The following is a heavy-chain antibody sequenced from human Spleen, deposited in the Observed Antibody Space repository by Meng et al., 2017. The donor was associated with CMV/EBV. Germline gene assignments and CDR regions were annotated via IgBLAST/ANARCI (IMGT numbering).Heavy chain of an antibody. D-gene: IGHD3-22*01. CDR3: AGQGGDDSSGGIGY. CDR1: GFTFSSYE. J-gene: IGHJ4*02. CDR2: ISSSGRTI. Sequence: GESLKISCVASGFTFSSYEMNWVRQAPGKGLEWVSYISSSGRTIYYADSVKGRFTISRDIAKNSLYLQMNSLRAEDTAVYYCAGQGGDDSSGGIGYWGQGTLVTVSS. V-gene: IGHV3-48*03.